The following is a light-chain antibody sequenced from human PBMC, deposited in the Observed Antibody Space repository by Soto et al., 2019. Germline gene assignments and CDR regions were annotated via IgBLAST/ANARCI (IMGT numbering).Light chain of an antibody. V-gene: IGLV2-14*01. Sequence: QPASVSGSPGQSITISCTGTSSDVGGYDYVSWYHQHPVKAPKLMVYEVSDRPSGVSNRFSGSKSGNTASLTISGLQAEAEADYYCSSYTITTTYVCGTGTKVTGL. CDR3: SSYTITTTYV. CDR2: EVS. J-gene: IGLJ1*01. CDR1: SSDVGGYDY.